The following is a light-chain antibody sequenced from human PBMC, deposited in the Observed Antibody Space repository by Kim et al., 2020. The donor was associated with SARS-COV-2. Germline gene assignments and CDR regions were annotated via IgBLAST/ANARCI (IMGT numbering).Light chain of an antibody. V-gene: IGLV1-44*01. Sequence: PRVTISCSGSSSKIGSNTVNWYQQLPGTAPKLLIYRNNQRPSGVPDRFSGSKSGTSASLAISGLQSEDEADYYCAAWDASLNGVVFGGGTKLTVL. CDR3: AAWDASLNGVV. CDR1: SSKIGSNT. CDR2: RNN. J-gene: IGLJ2*01.